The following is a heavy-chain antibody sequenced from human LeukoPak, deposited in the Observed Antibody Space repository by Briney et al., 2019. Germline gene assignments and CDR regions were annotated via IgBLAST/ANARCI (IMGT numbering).Heavy chain of an antibody. CDR2: ISSSSYI. D-gene: IGHD3-22*01. CDR1: GFTFSSYS. Sequence: GGSLRLSCAASGFTFSSYSMNWVRQAPGKGLEWVSSISSSSYIYYADSVKGRFTISRDNSKNTLYLQMNSLRAEDTAVYYCAKKPIVVVQLDYWGQGTLVTVSS. CDR3: AKKPIVVVQLDY. V-gene: IGHV3-21*04. J-gene: IGHJ4*02.